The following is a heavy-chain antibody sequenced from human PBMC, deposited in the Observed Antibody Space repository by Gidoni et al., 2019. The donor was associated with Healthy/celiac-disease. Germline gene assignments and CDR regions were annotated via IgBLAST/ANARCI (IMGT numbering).Heavy chain of an antibody. Sequence: QVQLVESGGGVVQPGGSLRLSCAASGFTFSRYGMHWVRQAPGKGLEWVAFIRYDGSNKYYADSVKGRFTISRDNSKNTLYLQMNSLRAEDTAVYYCAKDEGIAVAGTTYYFDYWGQGTLVTVSS. J-gene: IGHJ4*02. CDR1: GFTFSRYG. V-gene: IGHV3-30*02. CDR3: AKDEGIAVAGTTYYFDY. CDR2: IRYDGSNK. D-gene: IGHD6-19*01.